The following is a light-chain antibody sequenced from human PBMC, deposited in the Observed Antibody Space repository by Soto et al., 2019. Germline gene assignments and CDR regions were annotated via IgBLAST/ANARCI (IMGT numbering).Light chain of an antibody. CDR2: DAP. CDR1: QSISSW. CDR3: QQYNSYSPWT. V-gene: IGKV1-5*01. J-gene: IGKJ1*01. Sequence: DIQITQSPSTLSASVGDRVTITCRASQSISSWLAWYQQKPGKAPKLLIYDAPTLESGVPSRFSGGGSGAEFTLTISSLQPDDFATYYCQQYNSYSPWTFGQGTKVEVK.